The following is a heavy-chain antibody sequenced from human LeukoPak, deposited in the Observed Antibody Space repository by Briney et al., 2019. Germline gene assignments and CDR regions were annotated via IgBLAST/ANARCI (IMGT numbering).Heavy chain of an antibody. J-gene: IGHJ4*02. D-gene: IGHD3-9*01. CDR3: ARSPDILTGENFDY. Sequence: GASVKVSCKASGGTFSSYAISWVRQAPGQGLEWMGGIIPIFGTANYAQKFQGRVTMTRDMSISTAYMELSRLRSDDTAVYYCARSPDILTGENFDYWGQGTLVTVSS. CDR2: IIPIFGTA. V-gene: IGHV1-69*05. CDR1: GGTFSSYA.